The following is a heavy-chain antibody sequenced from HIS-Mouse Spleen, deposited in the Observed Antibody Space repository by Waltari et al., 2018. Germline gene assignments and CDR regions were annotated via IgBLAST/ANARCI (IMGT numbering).Heavy chain of an antibody. CDR2: VNPDSGGT. J-gene: IGHJ3*02. D-gene: IGHD1-1*01. CDR1: GYTFTGYY. Sequence: QVQLVQTGAEVKKPGASVRVSCKAPGYTFTGYYMRWVRQAPGQGLEWMGWVNPDSGGTNSAPKFKGRVTMPRDTSIRSAYMELSRRRSDDTAVYYCARDVPNWCAFDIWGQGTMVTVSS. CDR3: ARDVPNWCAFDI. V-gene: IGHV1-2*02.